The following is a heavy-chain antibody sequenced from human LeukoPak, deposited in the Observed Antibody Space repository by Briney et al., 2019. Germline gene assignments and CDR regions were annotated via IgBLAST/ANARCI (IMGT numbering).Heavy chain of an antibody. D-gene: IGHD6-13*01. CDR2: IHYSGST. Sequence: SETLSLTCTVSGGSISSYYWSWIRQPPGKGLEWIGYIHYSGSTNYNPSLKSRVTISVDTSKNQFSLKLSSVTAADTAVYYCARVRGYSSLNAFDIWGQGTMVTVSS. J-gene: IGHJ3*02. CDR3: ARVRGYSSLNAFDI. CDR1: GGSISSYY. V-gene: IGHV4-59*01.